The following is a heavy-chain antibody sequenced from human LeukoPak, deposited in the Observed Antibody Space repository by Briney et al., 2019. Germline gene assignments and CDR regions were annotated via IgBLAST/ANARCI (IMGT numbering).Heavy chain of an antibody. V-gene: IGHV1-2*02. CDR2: INPNSGGT. Sequence: ASVKVSFKASGYTFSGNYIHWTRQAPGQGLEWMGWINPNSGGTNYAQKFQGRVTMTRDTSISTAYMELSRLTSDDTAVYYCARDIRYSSNLFDYWGQGTLVTVSS. J-gene: IGHJ4*02. D-gene: IGHD6-13*01. CDR3: ARDIRYSSNLFDY. CDR1: GYTFSGNY.